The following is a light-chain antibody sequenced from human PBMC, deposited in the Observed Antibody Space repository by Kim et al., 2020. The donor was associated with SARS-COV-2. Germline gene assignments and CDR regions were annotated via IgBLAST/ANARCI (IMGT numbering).Light chain of an antibody. CDR2: AIS. Sequence: DIQMTQSPSSLSASVGDRVTITCRSSQGINNDLGWYQQRLGEAPKRLIFAISTLQSGVPSRFSGSGSWTEFTLTISNLQPEDFATYYCLQHHTFPRTFGQGTKVEIK. CDR3: LQHHTFPRT. V-gene: IGKV1-17*02. CDR1: QGINND. J-gene: IGKJ1*01.